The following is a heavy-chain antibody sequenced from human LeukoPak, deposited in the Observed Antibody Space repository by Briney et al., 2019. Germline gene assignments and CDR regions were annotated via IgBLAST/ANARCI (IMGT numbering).Heavy chain of an antibody. CDR1: GGSFSGYY. J-gene: IGHJ4*02. Sequence: SETLSLTCAVYGGSFSGYYWSWIRQPPGKGLEWIGEINHSGSTNYNPSLKSRVTISVDTSKNQFALKLSSVTAADTAVYYCARGKGSSSWQPFEYWGQGTLVTVSS. D-gene: IGHD6-13*01. CDR2: INHSGST. CDR3: ARGKGSSSWQPFEY. V-gene: IGHV4-34*01.